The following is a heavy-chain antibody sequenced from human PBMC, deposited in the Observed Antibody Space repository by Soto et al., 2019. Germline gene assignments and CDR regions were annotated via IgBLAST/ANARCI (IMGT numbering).Heavy chain of an antibody. J-gene: IGHJ4*02. D-gene: IGHD1-26*01. CDR2: VRHDGSDI. CDR3: ARAGVGGTAYFGYFDY. Sequence: QVQLVESGGGVVQPGRSLRLSCAASAFIFPGYGMHWVRQSPGKGLEWVAVVRHDGSDIHYADSVKGRFIISRDNSKNTLYLQMNSLRAEDTAVYYCARAGVGGTAYFGYFDYWGQGTLVTVSS. CDR1: AFIFPGYG. V-gene: IGHV3-33*01.